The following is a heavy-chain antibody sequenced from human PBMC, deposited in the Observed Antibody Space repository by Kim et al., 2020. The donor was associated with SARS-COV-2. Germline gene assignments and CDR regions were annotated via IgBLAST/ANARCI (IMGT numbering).Heavy chain of an antibody. Sequence: SETLSLTCTVSGGSISSYYWSWIRQPPGKGLEWIGYIYYSGSTNYNPSLKSRVTISVDTSKNQFSLKLSSVTAADTAVYYCARSNDSSGYDAFDIWGQGTMVTVSS. CDR3: ARSNDSSGYDAFDI. V-gene: IGHV4-59*08. CDR2: IYYSGST. D-gene: IGHD3-22*01. J-gene: IGHJ3*02. CDR1: GGSISSYY.